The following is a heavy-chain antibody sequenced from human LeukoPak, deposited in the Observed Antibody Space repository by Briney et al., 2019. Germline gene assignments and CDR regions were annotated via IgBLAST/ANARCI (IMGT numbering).Heavy chain of an antibody. D-gene: IGHD1-26*01. Sequence: GGSLRLSCAASGFTFSSYAMSWVRQAPGKGLEWVSAISGSGGSTYYADSVKGRFTISRDNFKNTLYLQMNSLRAEDTAVYYCAKDSSGSYYYFDYWGQGTLVTVSS. CDR2: ISGSGGST. J-gene: IGHJ4*02. CDR3: AKDSSGSYYYFDY. CDR1: GFTFSSYA. V-gene: IGHV3-23*01.